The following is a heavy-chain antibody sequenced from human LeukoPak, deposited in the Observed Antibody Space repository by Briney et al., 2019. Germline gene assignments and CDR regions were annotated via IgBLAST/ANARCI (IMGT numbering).Heavy chain of an antibody. CDR1: GGSISSSSYY. Sequence: SETLSLTCTVSGGSISSSSYYWGWIRQPPGKGLEWIGSIYYSGSTYYNPSLKSRVTISVDTSKNQFSLKLSSVTAADTAVYYCARGTSSDYYYYYMDVWDKGTTVTVSS. CDR2: IYYSGST. V-gene: IGHV4-39*07. CDR3: ARGTSSDYYYYYMDV. J-gene: IGHJ6*03. D-gene: IGHD2-2*01.